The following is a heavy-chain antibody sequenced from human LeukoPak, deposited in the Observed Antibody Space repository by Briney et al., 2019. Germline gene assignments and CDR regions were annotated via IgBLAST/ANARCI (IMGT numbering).Heavy chain of an antibody. V-gene: IGHV1-2*02. CDR3: ARVDEATTFDY. J-gene: IGHJ4*02. CDR1: GYNFKGYY. CDR2: INPNSGGT. Sequence: GASVKVSCKASGYNFKGYYIYWVRQAPGQGLEWMGWINPNSGGTNYAQKFQGRVTMTRDTSISTAYMELSRLRSDDTAAYYCARVDEATTFDYWGQGTLVTVSS. D-gene: IGHD5-12*01.